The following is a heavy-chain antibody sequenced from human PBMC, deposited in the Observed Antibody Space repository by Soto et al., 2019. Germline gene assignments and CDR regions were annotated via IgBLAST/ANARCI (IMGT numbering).Heavy chain of an antibody. J-gene: IGHJ4*02. CDR2: ISSSSSYI. CDR3: AREVIQDYFDY. D-gene: IGHD3-22*01. V-gene: IGHV3-21*01. Sequence: EVQLVESGGGLVKPGGSLRLSCAASGFTFSSYSMNWVRQAPGKGLEWVSSISSSSSYIYYADSVKGRFTISRDNAKNSLYLQINSLRAEDTAVYSCAREVIQDYFDYWGQGTLVTVSS. CDR1: GFTFSSYS.